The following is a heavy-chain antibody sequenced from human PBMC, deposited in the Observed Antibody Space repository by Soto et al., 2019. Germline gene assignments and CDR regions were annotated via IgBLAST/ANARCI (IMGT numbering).Heavy chain of an antibody. CDR3: ASPVAVAGTSGYYYYGMDV. CDR2: INPSGGST. Sequence: GSSVKVSCKASGYTFTSYYMHWVRQAPGQGLEWMGIINPSGGSTSYAQKFQGRVTMTRDTSTSTVYMELSSLRSEDTAVYYCASPVAVAGTSGYYYYGMDVWGQGTTVIVSS. CDR1: GYTFTSYY. D-gene: IGHD6-19*01. J-gene: IGHJ6*02. V-gene: IGHV1-46*01.